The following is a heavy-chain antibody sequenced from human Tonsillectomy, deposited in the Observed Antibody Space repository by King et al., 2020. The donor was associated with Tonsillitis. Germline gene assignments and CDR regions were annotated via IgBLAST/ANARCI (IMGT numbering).Heavy chain of an antibody. CDR1: GFSLSSYW. J-gene: IGHJ3*01. CDR2: IKKDESLK. V-gene: IGHV3-7*03. CDR3: ARDMTPYESNIYYDAFDL. Sequence: VQLVESGGGLVQPGGSLRLSCAASGFSLSSYWMNWVRQAPGKGLEWVANIKKDESLKYYVDSVKGRFTISRDNAKNSLYLQMNSLRVEDTAVYYCARDMTPYESNIYYDAFDLWGQGTMVTVSS. D-gene: IGHD3-22*01.